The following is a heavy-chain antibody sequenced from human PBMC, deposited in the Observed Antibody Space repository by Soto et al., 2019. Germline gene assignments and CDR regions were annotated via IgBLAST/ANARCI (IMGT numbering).Heavy chain of an antibody. CDR1: GGSISSYY. D-gene: IGHD3-3*01. CDR2: IYYSGRT. CDR3: ARWARITIYGVVIPRYGMDV. Sequence: PSETLSLTCTVSGGSISSYYWSWIRQPPGKGLEWIGYIYYSGRTYYNPSLKSRVTISVDTSKNQFSLKLSSVTAADTAVYYCARWARITIYGVVIPRYGMDVWGQGITVTVSS. J-gene: IGHJ6*02. V-gene: IGHV4-59*01.